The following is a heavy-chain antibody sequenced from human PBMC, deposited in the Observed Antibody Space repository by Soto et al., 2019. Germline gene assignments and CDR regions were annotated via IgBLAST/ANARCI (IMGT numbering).Heavy chain of an antibody. Sequence: GGSLRLSCAASGFTFSSYGMHWVRQAPGKGLEWVAVISYDGSNKYYADSVKGRFTISRDNSKNTLYLQMNSLRAEDTAVYYCARGGDCISTSCYDLDYWGQGTLVTVSS. CDR2: ISYDGSNK. CDR3: ARGGDCISTSCYDLDY. CDR1: GFTFSSYG. J-gene: IGHJ4*02. D-gene: IGHD2-2*01. V-gene: IGHV3-30*03.